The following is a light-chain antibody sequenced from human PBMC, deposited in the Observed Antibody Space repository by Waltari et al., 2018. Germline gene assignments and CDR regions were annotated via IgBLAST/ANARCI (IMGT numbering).Light chain of an antibody. CDR2: AAS. CDR3: QQYYNTPPWT. Sequence: DIQMTQSPSSLSASVGDRVTVTCRASQDIRVSLVWYQQKPGKAPKLLLFAASRLESGVPSRFSGSGSGTKYTLTISSLQPEDFATYYCQQYYNTPPWTFGQGTKVEIK. CDR1: QDIRVS. J-gene: IGKJ1*01. V-gene: IGKV1-NL1*01.